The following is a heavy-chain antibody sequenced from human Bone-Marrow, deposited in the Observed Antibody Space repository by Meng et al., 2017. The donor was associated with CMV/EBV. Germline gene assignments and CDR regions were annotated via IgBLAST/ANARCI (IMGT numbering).Heavy chain of an antibody. Sequence: SETLSLTCAVYGGSFSGYYWSWIRQPPGKGLEWIGYIYYSGSTNYNPSLKSRVTISVDTSKNQFSLKLSSVTAADTAVYYCARDRWVEMATTAHYYGMDVWGQGTTVTVSS. CDR2: IYYSGST. D-gene: IGHD5-24*01. CDR1: GGSFSGYY. CDR3: ARDRWVEMATTAHYYGMDV. J-gene: IGHJ6*02. V-gene: IGHV4-59*01.